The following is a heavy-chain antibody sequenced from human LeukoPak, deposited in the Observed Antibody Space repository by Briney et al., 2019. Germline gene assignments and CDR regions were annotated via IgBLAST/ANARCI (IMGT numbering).Heavy chain of an antibody. D-gene: IGHD3-10*01. CDR2: INHSGST. CDR1: GRSFSGYY. J-gene: IGHJ4*02. Sequence: SETLSLTCAVYGRSFSGYYWSWIRQPPGKGLEWIGEINHSGSTNYNPSLKSRVTISVDTSKNQFSLKLSSVTAADTAVYYCARVPYLGESARYYFDYWSQGTLVTVSS. V-gene: IGHV4-34*01. CDR3: ARVPYLGESARYYFDY.